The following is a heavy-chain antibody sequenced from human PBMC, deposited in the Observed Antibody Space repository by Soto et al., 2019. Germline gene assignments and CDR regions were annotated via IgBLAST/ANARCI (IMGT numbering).Heavy chain of an antibody. CDR2: FDPEDGET. V-gene: IGHV1-24*01. CDR3: ATDRLYGCTNGVCYELDY. J-gene: IGHJ4*02. Sequence: GASVKVSCKVSGYTLTELSMHWVRQAPGKGLEWMGGFDPEDGETIYAQKFQGRVTMTEDTSTDTAYMELSSLRSEDTAVYYCATDRLYGCTNGVCYELDYWGQGTLVTVSS. CDR1: GYTLTELS. D-gene: IGHD2-8*01.